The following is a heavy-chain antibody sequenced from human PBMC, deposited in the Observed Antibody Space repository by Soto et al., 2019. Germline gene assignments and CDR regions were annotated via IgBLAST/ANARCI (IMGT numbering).Heavy chain of an antibody. V-gene: IGHV1-69*13. Sequence: SVKVSCKASGGTFSSYAISWVRQARGQGLEWMGGIIPIFGTANYAQKFQGRVTITADESTSTAYMELSSLRSEDTAVYYCASAPSQTYYYDSSGYYSDYWGQGTLVTVSS. J-gene: IGHJ4*02. D-gene: IGHD3-22*01. CDR1: GGTFSSYA. CDR3: ASAPSQTYYYDSSGYYSDY. CDR2: IIPIFGTA.